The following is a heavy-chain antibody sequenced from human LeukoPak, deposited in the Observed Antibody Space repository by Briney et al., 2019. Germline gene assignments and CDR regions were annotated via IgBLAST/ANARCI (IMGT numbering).Heavy chain of an antibody. CDR2: ISANNGDT. J-gene: IGHJ6*02. Sequence: ASVKVSCKASGYTFTSYGISWVRQAPGQGLEWVGWISANNGDTDYAQKFQARVTMTRDTSTSTVYMELSSLRSEDTAVYYCATSGYCSSTSCYRYYYYGMDVWGQGTTVTVSS. D-gene: IGHD2-2*01. V-gene: IGHV1-18*01. CDR3: ATSGYCSSTSCYRYYYYGMDV. CDR1: GYTFTSYG.